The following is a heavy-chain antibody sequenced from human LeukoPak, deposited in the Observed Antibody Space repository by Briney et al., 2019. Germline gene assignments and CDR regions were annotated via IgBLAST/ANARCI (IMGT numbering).Heavy chain of an antibody. V-gene: IGHV4-31*03. J-gene: IGHJ5*02. CDR3: ARGGSSSFRWFDP. CDR2: IYYSGST. CDR1: GGSISSGGYY. D-gene: IGHD6-13*01. Sequence: PSQTLSLTCTVSGGSISSGGYYWSWIRQHPGKGLEWIGYIYYSGSTYYNPSLKSRVTISVDTSKNQFSLKLSSVTAADTAVYYCARGGSSSFRWFDPWGQGTLVTVSS.